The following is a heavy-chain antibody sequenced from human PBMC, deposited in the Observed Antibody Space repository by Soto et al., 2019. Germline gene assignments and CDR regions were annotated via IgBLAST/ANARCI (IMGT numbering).Heavy chain of an antibody. CDR2: ISAYNGNT. CDR3: ARDTSYAVAGIRLDY. V-gene: IGHV1-18*01. Sequence: QVQLVQSVAEVKKPGASVKVSCKASGYTFTSYGISWVRQAPGQGLEWMGWISAYNGNTNYAQKLQGRVTMTTDTSTSTAYMELRSLRSDDTAVYYCARDTSYAVAGIRLDYWGQGTLVTVSS. D-gene: IGHD6-19*01. CDR1: GYTFTSYG. J-gene: IGHJ4*02.